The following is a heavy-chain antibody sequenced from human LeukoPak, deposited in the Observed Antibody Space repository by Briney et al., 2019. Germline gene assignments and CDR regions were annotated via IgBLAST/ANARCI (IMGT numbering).Heavy chain of an antibody. CDR2: ISDSGGST. V-gene: IGHV3-23*01. Sequence: PGGSLRLSCAASGLSFSSYAMTWVRQAPGKGLEGVSAISDSGGSTFYADSVRGRFTISRDNYKNTLYLQMNSLRAEDTAVYYCAKDSMVPGLADYWGQGTLVSVSS. J-gene: IGHJ4*02. CDR3: AKDSMVPGLADY. CDR1: GLSFSSYA. D-gene: IGHD6-13*01.